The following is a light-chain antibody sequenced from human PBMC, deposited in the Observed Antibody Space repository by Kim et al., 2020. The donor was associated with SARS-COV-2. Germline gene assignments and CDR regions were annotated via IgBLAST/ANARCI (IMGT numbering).Light chain of an antibody. CDR3: AAWDDSLKGV. Sequence: GQRVNFACSGSSSNIGSRSVNWYQQHPGTAPKLLVYSDNQRPSGVPDRFSGSKSGTSASLAISGLQFEDEADYYCAAWDDSLKGVFGGGTQLTVL. CDR1: SSNIGSRS. J-gene: IGLJ3*02. CDR2: SDN. V-gene: IGLV1-44*01.